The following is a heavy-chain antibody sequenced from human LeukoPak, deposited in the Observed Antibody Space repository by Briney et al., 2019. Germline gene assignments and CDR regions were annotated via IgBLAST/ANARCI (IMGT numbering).Heavy chain of an antibody. Sequence: GGSLRLSCEASGFSFSGYSMIWVRQAPGKGLEWVSEINRGGHNTFYTDSVKGRFTTSRDNSKNTLFLQMTSLRTEDTAIYYCAIGIDGAFNSWGQGTLVTVSS. CDR2: INRGGHNT. CDR3: AIGIDGAFNS. D-gene: IGHD3-16*01. CDR1: GFSFSGYS. V-gene: IGHV3-23*01. J-gene: IGHJ4*02.